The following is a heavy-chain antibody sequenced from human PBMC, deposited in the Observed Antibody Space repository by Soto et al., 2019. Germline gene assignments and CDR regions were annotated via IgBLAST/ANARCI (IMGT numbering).Heavy chain of an antibody. V-gene: IGHV1-46*01. CDR3: SRSHCSGGSCYLGAFDI. CDR2: INPCGGAT. CDR1: GYTFINFF. J-gene: IGHJ3*02. Sequence: ASVKVSCKASGYTFINFFIHWVRQAPGQGLEWVGIINPCGGATTYPQKFQGRVTMTRDTSTSTVYMDVSSLRFDDTAVYYCSRSHCSGGSCYLGAFDIWGQGTMVTVSS. D-gene: IGHD2-15*01.